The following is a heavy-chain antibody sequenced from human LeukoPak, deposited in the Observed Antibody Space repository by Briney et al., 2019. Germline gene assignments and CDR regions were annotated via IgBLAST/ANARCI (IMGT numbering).Heavy chain of an antibody. J-gene: IGHJ6*03. V-gene: IGHV3-30*02. CDR2: IRYDGSNK. D-gene: IGHD1-7*01. CDR3: AKDRTGTTLGYYYYYMDV. Sequence: GGSLRLSCAASGFTFSSYGMHWVRQAPGKGLEWVAFIRYDGSNKYYADSVKGRFTISRDNSKNTLYLQMNSLRAEDTAVYYCAKDRTGTTLGYYYYYMDVWGKGTTVTVSS. CDR1: GFTFSSYG.